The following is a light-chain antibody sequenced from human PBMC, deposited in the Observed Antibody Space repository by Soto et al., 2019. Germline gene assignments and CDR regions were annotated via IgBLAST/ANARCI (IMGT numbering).Light chain of an antibody. CDR2: KAS. CDR1: QSINSW. J-gene: IGKJ1*01. Sequence: DIQMTQSPSTLSASVGDRVTITCRASQSINSWLAWYQQKPGKAPNLLIYKASSLESGVPSRFSGSGSGTEFTLTISSLQPDDFATYYCQQSNSYWTFGQGTKVEIK. CDR3: QQSNSYWT. V-gene: IGKV1-5*03.